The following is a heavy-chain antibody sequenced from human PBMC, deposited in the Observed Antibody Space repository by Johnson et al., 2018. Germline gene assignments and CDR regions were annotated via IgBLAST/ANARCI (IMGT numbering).Heavy chain of an antibody. V-gene: IGHV1-8*01. CDR3: ARLHRSGDFVYYYYAIDV. D-gene: IGHD3-10*01. CDR2: MNPKSGNT. CDR1: GNTLTSYD. J-gene: IGHJ6*02. Sequence: QVQLVQSGAEVTKPGASVKVSCKASGNTLTSYDINWVRQATGQGLEWMGWMNPKSGNTAYAQKFQGRVTMTRNTSTSTSYMELSRLRAEDPAVYYCARLHRSGDFVYYYYAIDVWGQGTTVTVSS.